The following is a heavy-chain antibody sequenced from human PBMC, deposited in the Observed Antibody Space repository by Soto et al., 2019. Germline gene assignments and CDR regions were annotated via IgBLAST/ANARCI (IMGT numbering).Heavy chain of an antibody. J-gene: IGHJ4*02. CDR3: ARAGVVGATALDY. Sequence: SETLSLTCAVSGGSVSSDGYSWSWIRQPPGKGLEWIGYIYHSGSTYYNPSLKSRVTISVDRSKNQFSLKLSSVTAADTAVYYCARAGVVGATALDYWGQGTLVTVSS. CDR1: GGSVSSDGYS. D-gene: IGHD1-26*01. V-gene: IGHV4-30-2*01. CDR2: IYHSGST.